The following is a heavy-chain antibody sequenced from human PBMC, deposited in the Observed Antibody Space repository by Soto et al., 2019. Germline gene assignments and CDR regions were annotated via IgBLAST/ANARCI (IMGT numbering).Heavy chain of an antibody. CDR3: ARVRGTMVRGVITADYGMDV. D-gene: IGHD3-10*01. V-gene: IGHV1-18*01. J-gene: IGHJ6*02. CDR2: ISAYNGNT. Sequence: ASVKVSCKASGYTFTSYGISWVRQAPGQGHEWMGWISAYNGNTNYAQKLQGRVTMTTDTSTSTAYMELRSLRSDDTAVYYCARVRGTMVRGVITADYGMDVWGQGTTVTVSS. CDR1: GYTFTSYG.